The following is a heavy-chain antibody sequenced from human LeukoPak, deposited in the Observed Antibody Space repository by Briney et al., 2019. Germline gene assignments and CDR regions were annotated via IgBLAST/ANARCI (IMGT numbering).Heavy chain of an antibody. CDR1: GFTFSSYA. Sequence: GGSLRLSCAASGFTFSSYAMSWVRQAPGKGLEWVSAISGSGGSTYYADSVKGRFTISRDNSKNTLYLQMNSLRAEDTAVYYCARGGGYCGGDCYGIDYWGQGTLVTVSS. V-gene: IGHV3-23*01. CDR3: ARGGGYCGGDCYGIDY. D-gene: IGHD2-21*01. J-gene: IGHJ4*02. CDR2: ISGSGGST.